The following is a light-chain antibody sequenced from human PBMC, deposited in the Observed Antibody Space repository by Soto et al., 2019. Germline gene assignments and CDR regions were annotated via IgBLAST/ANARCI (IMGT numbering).Light chain of an antibody. Sequence: DMQMSQSPCTRSASVGDRVTITCRASQSISSWLAWYQQKPGKAPKLLIYDASSLESGVPSRFSGSGSGTEFTLTISSLQPDDFATYYCQQYNSYWTFGQGTKVDI. CDR2: DAS. V-gene: IGKV1-5*01. CDR3: QQYNSYWT. J-gene: IGKJ1*01. CDR1: QSISSW.